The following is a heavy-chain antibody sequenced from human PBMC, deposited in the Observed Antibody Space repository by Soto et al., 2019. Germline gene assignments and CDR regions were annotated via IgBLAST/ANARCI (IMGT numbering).Heavy chain of an antibody. Sequence: SETLSLTCAVYGGSVNGYYWNWIRQPPGKGLEWIGETNHTGGTHYNPSLKSRVTMSVDTSKNQFSLRLSSVTAADTAIYHCATRITVFGLLIPPFDPWGQGTQVTVSS. J-gene: IGHJ5*02. CDR1: GGSVNGYY. CDR3: ATRITVFGLLIPPFDP. D-gene: IGHD3-3*01. CDR2: TNHTGGT. V-gene: IGHV4-34*01.